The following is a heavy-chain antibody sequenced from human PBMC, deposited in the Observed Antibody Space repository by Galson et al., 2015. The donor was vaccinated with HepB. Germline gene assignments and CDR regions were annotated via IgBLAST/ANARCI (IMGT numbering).Heavy chain of an antibody. CDR2: ISGSGGST. D-gene: IGHD6-19*01. CDR1: GFTFSSYA. J-gene: IGHJ6*03. V-gene: IGHV3-23*01. CDR3: AKGGTAVAGTQRPYYYYMDV. Sequence: SLRLSCAASGFTFSSYAMSWVRQAPGKGLEWVSAISGSGGSTYYADSVKGRFTISRDNSKNTLYLQMNSLRAEDTAVYYCAKGGTAVAGTQRPYYYYMDVWGKGTTVTVSS.